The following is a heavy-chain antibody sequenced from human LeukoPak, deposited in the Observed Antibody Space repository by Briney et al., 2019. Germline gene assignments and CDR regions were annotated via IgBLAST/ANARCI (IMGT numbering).Heavy chain of an antibody. CDR3: ARDRGLYYYGSGSYYTPAQPYWYFDL. Sequence: GASVKVSCKASGYTFTGYYMHWVRQAPGQGLEWMGWINPNSGGTNYAQKFQGRVTMTRDTSISTAYMELSRLRSDDTAVYYCARDRGLYYYGSGSYYTPAQPYWYFDLWGRGTLVTVSS. CDR1: GYTFTGYY. V-gene: IGHV1-2*02. J-gene: IGHJ2*01. D-gene: IGHD3-10*01. CDR2: INPNSGGT.